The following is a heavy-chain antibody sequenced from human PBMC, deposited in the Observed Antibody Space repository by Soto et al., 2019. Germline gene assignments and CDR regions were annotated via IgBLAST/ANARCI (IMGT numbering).Heavy chain of an antibody. CDR2: INHSGST. V-gene: IGHV4-34*01. CDR3: ARSDYCTNGVCPSRDYYYYYGMDV. CDR1: GGSFSGYY. Sequence: KASETLSLTCAVYGGSFSGYYWSWIRQPPGKGLEWIGEINHSGSTNYNPSLKSRVTISVDTSKNQFSLKLSSVTAADTAVYYCARSDYCTNGVCPSRDYYYYYGMDVWGQGTTVTVSS. D-gene: IGHD2-8*01. J-gene: IGHJ6*02.